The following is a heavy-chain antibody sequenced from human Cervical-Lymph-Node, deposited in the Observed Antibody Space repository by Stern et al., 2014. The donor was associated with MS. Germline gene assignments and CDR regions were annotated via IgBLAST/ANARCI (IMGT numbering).Heavy chain of an antibody. V-gene: IGHV1-8*01. J-gene: IGHJ4*02. Sequence: VQLVESGAEVKKPGASVKVSCKASGYTFTSYDINWVRQATGQGLEWMGWMNPTRGNTGYAQKFQGRVTMTRNTSISTAYMELSSLRSEDTAVYYCARGRTYYDFWSGYYTGGYFDYWGQGTLVTVSS. D-gene: IGHD3-3*01. CDR2: MNPTRGNT. CDR1: GYTFTSYD. CDR3: ARGRTYYDFWSGYYTGGYFDY.